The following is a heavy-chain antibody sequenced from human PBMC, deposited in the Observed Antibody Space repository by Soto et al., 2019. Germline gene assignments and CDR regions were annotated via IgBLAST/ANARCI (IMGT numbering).Heavy chain of an antibody. J-gene: IGHJ6*02. CDR3: AKDMVSGDYYHYGMDV. CDR1: GFTFDDYA. Sequence: EVQLVESGGGLVQPGRSLRLSCAASGFTFDDYAMHWVRQAPGKGLEWVSGISWNSGSIGYADSVKGRFTISRDNAKNSLYLQMNSLRAEDTALYYCAKDMVSGDYYHYGMDVWGQGTTVTVSS. CDR2: ISWNSGSI. V-gene: IGHV3-9*01. D-gene: IGHD3-10*01.